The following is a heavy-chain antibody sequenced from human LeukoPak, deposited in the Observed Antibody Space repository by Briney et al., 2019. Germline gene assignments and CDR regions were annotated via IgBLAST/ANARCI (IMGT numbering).Heavy chain of an antibody. CDR2: ISGSGGST. V-gene: IGHV3-23*01. CDR1: GFTFSSYA. Sequence: GGSLRLSCAASGFTFSSYAMSWVRQAPGKGLEWVSAISGSGGSTYYADSVKGRFTISRDNSKNTLYLQMNSLRAEDTAVYYCAKNGDRGAFCSGGTCYPYYYYYMDVWGKGTTVTISS. CDR3: AKNGDRGAFCSGGTCYPYYYYYMDV. J-gene: IGHJ6*03. D-gene: IGHD2-15*01.